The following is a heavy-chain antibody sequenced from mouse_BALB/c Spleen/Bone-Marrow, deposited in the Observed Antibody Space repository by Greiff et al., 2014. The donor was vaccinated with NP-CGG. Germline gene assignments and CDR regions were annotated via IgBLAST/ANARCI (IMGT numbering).Heavy chain of an antibody. J-gene: IGHJ3*01. CDR1: GFTFSSYG. CDR2: ISSGGSYT. CDR3: ASLLTGACGWIAY. D-gene: IGHD4-1*01. V-gene: IGHV5-6*01. Sequence: EVQLMESGGDLVKPGGSLKLSCAASGFTFSSYGMSWVRQTPDKRLEWVATISSGGSYTCYPDSVKGRFTISRDNAKNTLYLQMSSLKYEDTAMYYCASLLTGACGWIAYWGQGTLVTVSA.